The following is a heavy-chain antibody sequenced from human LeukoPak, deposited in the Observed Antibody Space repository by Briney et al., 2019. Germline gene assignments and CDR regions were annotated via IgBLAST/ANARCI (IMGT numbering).Heavy chain of an antibody. CDR1: GGSISSYY. V-gene: IGHV4-59*01. D-gene: IGHD5-12*01. J-gene: IGHJ4*02. CDR3: ARRPVARTGYFDY. CDR2: IYYSGST. Sequence: SETLSLTCTVSGGSISSYYWSWIRQPPGKGLEWIGYIYYSGSTNYNPSLKSRVTISVDTSKNQFSLKLSSVTAADTAVYYCARRPVARTGYFDYWGQGTLVTVSS.